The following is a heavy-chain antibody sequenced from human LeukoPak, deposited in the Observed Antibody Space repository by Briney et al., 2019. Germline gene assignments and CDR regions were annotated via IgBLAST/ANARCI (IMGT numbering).Heavy chain of an antibody. V-gene: IGHV3-30*02. CDR3: AKTAAIVVVVAANDY. D-gene: IGHD2-15*01. J-gene: IGHJ4*02. CDR2: IRYDGSNK. Sequence: GGSLRLSCAASGFTFSSDGMHWVRQAPGKGLERVAFIRYDGSNKYYADSVKGRFTISRDNSKNTLYLQMNSLRAEDTAVYYCAKTAAIVVVVAANDYWGQGTLVTVSS. CDR1: GFTFSSDG.